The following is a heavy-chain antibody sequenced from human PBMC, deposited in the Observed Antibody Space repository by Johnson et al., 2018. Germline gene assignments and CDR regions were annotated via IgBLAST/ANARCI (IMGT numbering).Heavy chain of an antibody. Sequence: QVQLVQSGGGVVQPGRSLRLSCAASGFTFSSYDIHWVRQAPGKGLEWVAVISYDGNNQYYSDSVRGRFTISRDNSKNTLYLQMDSLRAEDTAVYYCAERGRITRYGFDIWGQGTMVTVSS. D-gene: IGHD3-10*01. CDR3: AERGRITRYGFDI. J-gene: IGHJ3*02. CDR1: GFTFSSYD. V-gene: IGHV3-33*05. CDR2: ISYDGNNQ.